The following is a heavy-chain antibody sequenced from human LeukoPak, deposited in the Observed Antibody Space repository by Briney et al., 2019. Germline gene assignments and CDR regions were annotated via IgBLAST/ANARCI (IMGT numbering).Heavy chain of an antibody. V-gene: IGHV3-23*01. CDR2: ISGSGADT. J-gene: IGHJ4*02. D-gene: IGHD2-15*01. CDR1: GFTSSNYA. CDR3: AIELRRSPTYYFDY. Sequence: PGGSLRLSCAASGFTSSNYAMNWVRQAPGKGLEWVSAISGSGADTYYADSVKGRFTISRDNSKNTLYLQMNSLRAEDTAIYFCAIELRRSPTYYFDYWGQGTLVTVSS.